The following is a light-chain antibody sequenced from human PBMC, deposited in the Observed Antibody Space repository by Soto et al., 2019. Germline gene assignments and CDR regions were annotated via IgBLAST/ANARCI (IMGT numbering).Light chain of an antibody. Sequence: SYELTQPPSVSVAPGQTARITCGGNNIGGKSVHWYQQKPGQSPVLVIYQDTKPPLGIRERFSGPNSGNTVTLTISGTQAMDEDDYYCQAWDSSTVVFGAGTKVTVL. J-gene: IGLJ1*01. V-gene: IGLV3-9*01. CDR2: QDT. CDR3: QAWDSSTVV. CDR1: NIGGKS.